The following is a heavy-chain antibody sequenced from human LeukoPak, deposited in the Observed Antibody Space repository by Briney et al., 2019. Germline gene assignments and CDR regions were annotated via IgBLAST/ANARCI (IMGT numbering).Heavy chain of an antibody. V-gene: IGHV1-2*02. CDR3: ARDLRQLAHNWFDP. Sequence: ASVKVSCKASGYTFTGYYMHWVRQAPGQGLEWMGWINPNSGGTNYAQKFQGRVTMTRDASISTAYMELSRLRSDDTAVYYCARDLRQLAHNWFDPWGQGTLVTVSS. J-gene: IGHJ5*02. CDR2: INPNSGGT. CDR1: GYTFTGYY. D-gene: IGHD6-6*01.